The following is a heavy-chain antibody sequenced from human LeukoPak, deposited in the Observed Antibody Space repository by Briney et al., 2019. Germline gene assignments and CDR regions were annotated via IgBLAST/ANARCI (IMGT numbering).Heavy chain of an antibody. CDR1: GFTFSSYW. D-gene: IGHD4-17*01. V-gene: IGHV3-74*01. J-gene: IGHJ3*02. CDR3: ARSRAVTNRRLGAFDI. CDR2: INSDGSST. Sequence: PGGSLRLSCAASGFTFSSYWMHWVRQAPGKGLVWVSRINSDGSSTTYADSVKGRFTISRDNAKNSLYLQMNSLRAEDTAVYYCARSRAVTNRRLGAFDIWGQGTMVTVSS.